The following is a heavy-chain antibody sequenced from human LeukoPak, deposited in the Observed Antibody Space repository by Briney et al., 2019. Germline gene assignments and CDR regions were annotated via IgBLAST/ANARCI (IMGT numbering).Heavy chain of an antibody. J-gene: IGHJ4*02. Sequence: SETLSLTCTVSGGSISSGGYYWSWIRQHPGKGLEWIGYIYYSGSTYYNPSLKSRVTISVDTSKNQFSLKLSSVTAADTAVYYCARANEGSSTPYYFDYWGQGTLVTVSS. D-gene: IGHD6-6*01. CDR1: GGSISSGGYY. V-gene: IGHV4-31*03. CDR3: ARANEGSSTPYYFDY. CDR2: IYYSGST.